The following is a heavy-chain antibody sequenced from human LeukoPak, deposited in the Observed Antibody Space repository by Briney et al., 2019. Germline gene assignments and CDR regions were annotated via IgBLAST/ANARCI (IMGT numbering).Heavy chain of an antibody. CDR1: GFTFSSYG. CDR3: AKEISSGSYPDAFDI. V-gene: IGHV3-33*06. Sequence: PGGSLRLSCAASGFTFSSYGMHWVRQAPGKGLEWVAVIWYDGSNKYYADSVKGRFTISRDNSKNTLYLQMNSLRAEDTAVYYCAKEISSGSYPDAFDIWGQGTMVTVSS. CDR2: IWYDGSNK. J-gene: IGHJ3*02. D-gene: IGHD1-26*01.